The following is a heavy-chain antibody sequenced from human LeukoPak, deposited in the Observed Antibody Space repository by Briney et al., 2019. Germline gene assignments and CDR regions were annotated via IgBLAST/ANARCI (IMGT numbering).Heavy chain of an antibody. CDR3: ARVPKLGKNYFDY. J-gene: IGHJ4*02. CDR2: IYYSGST. Sequence: SGTLSLTCTVSGGSISSYYWSWIRQPPGKGLEWIGYIYYSGSTNYNPSLKSRVTISVDTSKNQFSLKLSSVTAADTAVYYCARVPKLGKNYFDYWGQGTLVTVSS. D-gene: IGHD7-27*01. CDR1: GGSISSYY. V-gene: IGHV4-59*01.